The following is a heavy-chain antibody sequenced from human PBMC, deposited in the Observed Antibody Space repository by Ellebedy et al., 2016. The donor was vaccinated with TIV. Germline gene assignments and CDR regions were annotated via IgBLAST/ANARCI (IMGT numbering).Heavy chain of an antibody. Sequence: GESLKLSXAASGFTFSSYAMSWVRQAPGKGLEWVSAISGSGGSTYYADSVKGRFTISRDNSKNTLYLQMNSLRAEDTAVYYCAKEANSSSSPSLALYYFDYWGQGTLVTVSS. V-gene: IGHV3-23*01. CDR3: AKEANSSSSPSLALYYFDY. D-gene: IGHD6-6*01. CDR1: GFTFSSYA. J-gene: IGHJ4*02. CDR2: ISGSGGST.